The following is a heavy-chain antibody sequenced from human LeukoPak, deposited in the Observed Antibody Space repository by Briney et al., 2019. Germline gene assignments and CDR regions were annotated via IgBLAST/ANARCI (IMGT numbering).Heavy chain of an antibody. CDR1: GGSTSGYH. J-gene: IGHJ4*02. V-gene: IGHV4-59*08. D-gene: IGHD2-21*01. CDR3: ARLGDCGHDCYSHDY. Sequence: TSETLSLTCIVSGGSTSGYHWGWVRQPPGKGLEYISFIYYNGDTNYNPSLKSRVTMSVDTSKNQFSLKLSSVTAADTAVYYCARLGDCGHDCYSHDYWGQGTLVTVSS. CDR2: IYYNGDT.